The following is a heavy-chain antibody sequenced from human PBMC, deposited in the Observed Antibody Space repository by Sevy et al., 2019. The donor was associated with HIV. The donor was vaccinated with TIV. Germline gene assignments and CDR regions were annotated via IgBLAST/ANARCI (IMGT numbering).Heavy chain of an antibody. J-gene: IGHJ3*02. CDR1: GFTFSIYP. D-gene: IGHD6-19*01. CDR3: ARALCSSGWTDGYNFYAFDI. CDR2: TSYDGSKK. Sequence: GGSLRLSCAASGFTFSIYPMQWVRQAPGKGLEWVAVTSYDGSKKYYADSVKGRFTISRDNSKNTLYLQMNSLRAEDTAVYYCARALCSSGWTDGYNFYAFDIWGQGTMVTVSS. V-gene: IGHV3-30-3*01.